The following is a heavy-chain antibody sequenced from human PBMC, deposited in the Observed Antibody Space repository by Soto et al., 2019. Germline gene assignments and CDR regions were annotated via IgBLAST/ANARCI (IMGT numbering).Heavy chain of an antibody. D-gene: IGHD3-3*01. CDR2: IIPIFGTA. CDR1: GGTFSSYA. CDR3: ARVRFLEWFLRGGMDV. V-gene: IGHV1-69*06. J-gene: IGHJ6*02. Sequence: QVQLVQSGAEVKKPGSSVKVSCKASGGTFSSYAISWVRQAPGQGLEWMGGIIPIFGTANYAQKFQGRVTITADKSTSTAYVELSSLRSEDTAVYYCARVRFLEWFLRGGMDVWGQGTTVTVSS.